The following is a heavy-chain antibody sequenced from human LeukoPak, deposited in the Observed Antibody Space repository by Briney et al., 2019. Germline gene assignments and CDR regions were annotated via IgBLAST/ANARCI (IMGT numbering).Heavy chain of an antibody. V-gene: IGHV3-21*01. CDR3: ARDRNTIFGVAYLDY. J-gene: IGHJ4*02. CDR1: GFTFSSYS. D-gene: IGHD3-3*01. Sequence: GGSLRLSCAASGFTFSSYSMNWVRQAPGKGLEWVSSISSSSSYIYYADSVKGRFTISRDNAKNSLYLQMNSLRAEDTAVYYCARDRNTIFGVAYLDYWGQGTLVTVSS. CDR2: ISSSSSYI.